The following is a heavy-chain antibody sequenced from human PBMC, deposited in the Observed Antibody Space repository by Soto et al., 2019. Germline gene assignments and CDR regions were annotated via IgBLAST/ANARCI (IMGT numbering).Heavy chain of an antibody. J-gene: IGHJ4*02. V-gene: IGHV1-46*01. CDR2: INPASGST. Sequence: QVQLVQSGAEVKKPGASVKLSCRTSGYTFTHYYIHWVRQAPGQGLEWLRIINPASGSTNYAQDFRGRVTLTMDTSTTTVYMDLSGPRAEDTAFFYCARDLAAGDHWGQGTLVTVSS. D-gene: IGHD6-13*01. CDR1: GYTFTHYY. CDR3: ARDLAAGDH.